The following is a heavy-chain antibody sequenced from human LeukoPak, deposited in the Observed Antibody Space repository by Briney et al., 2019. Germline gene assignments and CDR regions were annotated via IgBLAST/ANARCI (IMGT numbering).Heavy chain of an antibody. D-gene: IGHD6-13*01. CDR2: IRYDGSNK. Sequence: WIRQPPGKGLEWVAFIRYDGSNKYYADSVKGRFTISRDNSKNTLYLQMNSLRAEDTAVYYCAKDPSAAGLWGQGTLVTVSS. J-gene: IGHJ4*02. CDR3: AKDPSAAGL. V-gene: IGHV3-30*02.